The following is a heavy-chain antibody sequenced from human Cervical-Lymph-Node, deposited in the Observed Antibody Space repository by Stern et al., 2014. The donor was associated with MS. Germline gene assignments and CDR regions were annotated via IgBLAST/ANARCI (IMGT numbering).Heavy chain of an antibody. CDR2: ISTRGDRT. CDR1: GFTFSSHA. Sequence: EVQLVESGGGLVQPGGSLRLSCGASGFTFSSHALSWDRQAPGKGLEWVSEISTRGDRTDYAVSVKGRFTISRDNSKKTLYLQMNSLRAEDTAVYYCANAVRTKISYWGQGTLVIVSS. CDR3: ANAVRTKISY. D-gene: IGHD4-17*01. V-gene: IGHV3-23*04. J-gene: IGHJ4*02.